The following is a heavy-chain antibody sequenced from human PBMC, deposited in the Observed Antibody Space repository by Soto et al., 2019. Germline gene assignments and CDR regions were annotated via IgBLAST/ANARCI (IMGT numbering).Heavy chain of an antibody. CDR3: ARGHIVVVPAAQGYYYYGMDV. J-gene: IGHJ6*02. CDR1: GYTFTSYG. V-gene: IGHV1-18*04. Sequence: ASVKVSFKASGYTFTSYGISWLRQAPGQGLEWMGWISAYNGNTNYAQKLQGRVTMTTDTSTSTAYMELRSLRSDDTAVYYCARGHIVVVPAAQGYYYYGMDVWGQGTTVTVSS. D-gene: IGHD2-2*01. CDR2: ISAYNGNT.